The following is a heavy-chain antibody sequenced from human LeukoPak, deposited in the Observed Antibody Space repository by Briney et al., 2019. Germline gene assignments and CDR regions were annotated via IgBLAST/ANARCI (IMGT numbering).Heavy chain of an antibody. CDR2: IYNTGRT. CDR3: ARQGELAIDY. J-gene: IGHJ4*02. V-gene: IGHV4-59*08. D-gene: IGHD1-26*01. CDR1: GGSITNYY. Sequence: SSETLSLTCSVSGGSITNYYWNWIRQSPGKGLEWIGFIYNTGRTNYNPSLQSRVTMSIDTSKNQFSLKLSSVTAADTAVYYCARQGELAIDYWGQGTLVTVSS.